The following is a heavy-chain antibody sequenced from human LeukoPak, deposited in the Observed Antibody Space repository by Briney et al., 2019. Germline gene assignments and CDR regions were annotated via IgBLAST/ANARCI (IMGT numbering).Heavy chain of an antibody. CDR2: ISSSGGTI. J-gene: IGHJ4*02. D-gene: IGHD1-26*01. CDR1: GFTFSSYA. V-gene: IGHV3-48*04. Sequence: GGSLRLSCAASGFTFSSYAMSWVRQAPGKGLEWVSYISSSGGTIYSADSVKGRFTISRDNAKNSLYLQMNSLRAEDTAVYYCARDRYSGSYPLDYWGLGTLVTVSS. CDR3: ARDRYSGSYPLDY.